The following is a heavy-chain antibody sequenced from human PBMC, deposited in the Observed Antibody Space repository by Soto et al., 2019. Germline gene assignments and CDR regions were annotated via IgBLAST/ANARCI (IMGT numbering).Heavy chain of an antibody. CDR3: ARPITMVRGVNNWFDP. V-gene: IGHV4-39*01. Sequence: SETLSLTCTVSGGSIRSSSYYWVWIRQPPGKGLEWIGYIYYSGSTYYNPSLKSRVTISVDTSKNQFSLKLSSVTAADTAVYYCARPITMVRGVNNWFDPWGQGTLVTVSS. D-gene: IGHD3-10*01. CDR1: GGSIRSSSYY. CDR2: IYYSGST. J-gene: IGHJ5*02.